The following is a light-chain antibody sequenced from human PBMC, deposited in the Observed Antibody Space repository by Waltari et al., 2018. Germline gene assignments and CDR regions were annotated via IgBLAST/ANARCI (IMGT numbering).Light chain of an antibody. Sequence: ELVMTPSPATLSVSPGESATLPCRASQSVSRNLAWYQQKPGQAPRLLIFGASTRATGIPDRFSGNGSGTDFTLTISSLQSEDFAVYYCQQYDNWPPYTFGQGTKLEIK. CDR1: QSVSRN. J-gene: IGKJ2*01. CDR2: GAS. CDR3: QQYDNWPPYT. V-gene: IGKV3-15*01.